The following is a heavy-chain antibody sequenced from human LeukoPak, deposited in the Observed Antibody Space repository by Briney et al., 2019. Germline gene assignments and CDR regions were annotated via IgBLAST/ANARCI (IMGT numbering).Heavy chain of an antibody. CDR3: ARASSGYYALDS. Sequence: SQTLSLTCAISGDSVSSNSAAWNWIRQSPSRGLEWLGRTYYRSKWYDDYAVSVKSRITITPDTSKNQFSLQLSSVTPEDTAAYYCARASSGYYALDSWGQGTLVTVSS. D-gene: IGHD6-19*01. J-gene: IGHJ4*02. CDR2: TYYRSKWYD. CDR1: GDSVSSNSAA. V-gene: IGHV6-1*01.